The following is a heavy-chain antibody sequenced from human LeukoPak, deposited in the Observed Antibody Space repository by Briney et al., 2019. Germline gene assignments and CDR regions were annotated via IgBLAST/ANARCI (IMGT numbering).Heavy chain of an antibody. D-gene: IGHD1-7*01. CDR3: AKDERNWNYNLASQTYD. Sequence: GGSLRLSCAASGFTVSSNYMSWVRQAPGKGLEWVSAISGSGVSTYYADSVKGRFTVSRDNSKNTPYLQMSSLRAEDTAVYYCAKDERNWNYNLASQTYDWGQGTLVTVSS. CDR1: GFTVSSNY. CDR2: ISGSGVST. J-gene: IGHJ4*02. V-gene: IGHV3-23*01.